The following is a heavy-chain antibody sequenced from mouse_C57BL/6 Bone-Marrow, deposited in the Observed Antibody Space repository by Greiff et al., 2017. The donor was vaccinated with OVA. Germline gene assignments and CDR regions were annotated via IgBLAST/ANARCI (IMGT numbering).Heavy chain of an antibody. V-gene: IGHV1-55*01. D-gene: IGHD2-14*01. CDR3: ARSDGFCRYYFDY. J-gene: IGHJ2*01. Sequence: VQLQQPGAELVKPGASVKMSCKASGFTFTSYWITWVIQRPGQGLEWIGDFYPGSGSTNYNEKFKSKATLTVDTSSSTAYMQLSSLTSEDSAVYYCARSDGFCRYYFDYWGQGTTLTVSS. CDR1: GFTFTSYW. CDR2: FYPGSGST.